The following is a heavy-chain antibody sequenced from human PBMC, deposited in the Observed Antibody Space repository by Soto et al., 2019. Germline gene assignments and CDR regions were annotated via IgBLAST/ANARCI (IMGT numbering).Heavy chain of an antibody. D-gene: IGHD4-17*01. V-gene: IGHV4-59*08. CDR1: GGSISSYY. J-gene: IGHJ6*02. Sequence: SETLSLTCTVSGGSISSYYWSWIRQPPGKGLEWIGYIYYSGSTNYNPSLKSRVTISVDTSKNQFSLKLSSVTAADTAVYYCGRLKSSYGDYTNYYYYYGMDVWGQGTTVTVSS. CDR2: IYYSGST. CDR3: GRLKSSYGDYTNYYYYYGMDV.